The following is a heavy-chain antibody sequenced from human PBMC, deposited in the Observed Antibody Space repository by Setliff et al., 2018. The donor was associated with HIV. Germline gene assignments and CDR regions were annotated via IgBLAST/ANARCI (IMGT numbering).Heavy chain of an antibody. Sequence: TLSLTCAVYGGSFSSYYWSWIRQPPGKGLEWIGEINHSGSTNYNPSLKSRVTISVDTSKNQFSLKVSSVTAADTAVYYCAGERSLITNRRYFDSWGQGTLVTVSS. CDR3: AGERSLITNRRYFDS. J-gene: IGHJ4*02. V-gene: IGHV4-34*01. CDR2: INHSGST. CDR1: GGSFSSYY. D-gene: IGHD1-1*01.